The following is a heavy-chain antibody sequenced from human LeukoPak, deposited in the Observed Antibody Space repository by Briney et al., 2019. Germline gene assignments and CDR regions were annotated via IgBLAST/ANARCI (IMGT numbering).Heavy chain of an antibody. V-gene: IGHV3-9*01. CDR1: GFTFSSYW. CDR2: ISWNSGSI. CDR3: AKDGGGFDY. Sequence: GGSLRLSCAASGFTFSSYWMSWVRQAPGKGLEWVSGISWNSGSIGYADSVKGRFTISRDNAKNSLYLQMNSLRAEDTALYYCAKDGGGFDYWGQGTLVTVSS. J-gene: IGHJ4*02. D-gene: IGHD2-15*01.